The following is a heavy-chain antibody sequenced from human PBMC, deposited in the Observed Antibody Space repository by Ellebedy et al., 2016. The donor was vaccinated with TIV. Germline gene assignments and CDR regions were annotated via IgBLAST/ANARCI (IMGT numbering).Heavy chain of an antibody. CDR3: AKDGSDGWDFDY. J-gene: IGHJ4*02. D-gene: IGHD5-24*01. CDR1: GFTFSSYG. CDR2: ISYDGSNK. Sequence: GGSLRLXCAASGFTFSSYGMHWVRQAPGKGLEWVAVISYDGSNKYYADSVKGRFTISRDNSKNTLYLQMNSLRAEDTAVYYCAKDGSDGWDFDYWGQGTLVTVSS. V-gene: IGHV3-30*18.